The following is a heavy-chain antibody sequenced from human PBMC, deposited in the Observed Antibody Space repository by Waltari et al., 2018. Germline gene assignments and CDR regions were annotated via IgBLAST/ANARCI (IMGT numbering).Heavy chain of an antibody. D-gene: IGHD2-21*01. CDR2: INTDGSST. Sequence: EVQLVESGGGLVQPGGSLRLSCAASGFTFSSYWMHWVRQAPGKGLVWVSRINTDGSSTSYADSVKGRFTISRDNAKNTLYLQMNSLRAEDTAVYYCARGCGGDCYRGLGPFDYWGQGTLVTVSS. V-gene: IGHV3-74*01. CDR1: GFTFSSYW. CDR3: ARGCGGDCYRGLGPFDY. J-gene: IGHJ4*02.